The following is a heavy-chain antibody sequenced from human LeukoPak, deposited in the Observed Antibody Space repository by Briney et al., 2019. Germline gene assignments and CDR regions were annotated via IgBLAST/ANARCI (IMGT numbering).Heavy chain of an antibody. J-gene: IGHJ4*02. CDR2: IYYGGNT. D-gene: IGHD3-10*01. CDR3: ARAIYGSGNYVDK. CDR1: GGPISSGGYY. V-gene: IGHV4-31*03. Sequence: SETLSLTCTVSGGPISSGGYYWSWIRQHPGKGLEWIGYIYYGGNTYYNPTLKSRVNISIDTSKNQLSLKLSSVTAADTAAYYCARAIYGSGNYVDKWGQGTLVTVSS.